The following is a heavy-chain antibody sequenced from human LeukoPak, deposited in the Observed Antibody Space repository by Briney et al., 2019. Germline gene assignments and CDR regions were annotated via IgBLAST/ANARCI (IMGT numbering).Heavy chain of an antibody. D-gene: IGHD1-26*01. CDR2: IRYDGSNK. CDR3: ARGQGGATSY. CDR1: GFTFSTYG. J-gene: IGHJ4*02. Sequence: GGSLRLSCAVSGFTFSTYGMHWVRQAPGKGLEWVAFIRYDGSNKYYADSVKGRFTISRDNSKNSLYLQMDSLRAEDTAVYYCARGQGGATSYWGQGTLVTVSS. V-gene: IGHV3-30*02.